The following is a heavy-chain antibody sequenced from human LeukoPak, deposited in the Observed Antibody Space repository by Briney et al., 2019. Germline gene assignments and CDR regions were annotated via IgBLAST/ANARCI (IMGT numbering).Heavy chain of an antibody. V-gene: IGHV1-24*01. CDR1: GYTLTELS. J-gene: IGHJ4*02. D-gene: IGHD2/OR15-2a*01. CDR2: FDPEDGET. Sequence: ASVKVSCKVSGYTLTELSMHWVRRAPGKGLEWMGGFDPEDGETIYAQKFQGRVTMTEDTSTDTAYMELSSLRSEDTAVYYCATGPTNNRFFGYWGQGTLVTVSS. CDR3: ATGPTNNRFFGY.